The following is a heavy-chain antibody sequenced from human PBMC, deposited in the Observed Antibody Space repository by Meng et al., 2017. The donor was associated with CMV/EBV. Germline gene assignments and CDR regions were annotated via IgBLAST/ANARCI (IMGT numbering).Heavy chain of an antibody. V-gene: IGHV5-51*01. J-gene: IGHJ3*02. D-gene: IGHD3-9*01. CDR2: IYPGDSDT. CDR3: ARRTYDILTGYYLDAFDI. Sequence: GESLKISCKGSGYSFTSYWIGWVRQMPGKGLEWMGIIYPGDSDTRYSPSFQGQATISADKSISTAYLQWSSLKASDTAMYYCARRTYDILTGYYLDAFDIWGQGTMVTVSS. CDR1: GYSFTSYW.